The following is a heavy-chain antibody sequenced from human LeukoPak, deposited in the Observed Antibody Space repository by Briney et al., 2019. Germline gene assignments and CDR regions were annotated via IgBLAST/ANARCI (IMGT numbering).Heavy chain of an antibody. CDR1: GFTFSSYA. J-gene: IGHJ4*02. CDR2: LSGNGGTT. Sequence: GGSLRLSCAASGFTFSSYAMSWVRQAPGKGLEWVSTLSGNGGTTYYADSVKGRFTFSRDNSKNTLYLQMNSLRAEDTAVYYCARARQYYYDSSGYWSGFDYWGQGTLVTVSS. V-gene: IGHV3-23*01. CDR3: ARARQYYYDSSGYWSGFDY. D-gene: IGHD3-22*01.